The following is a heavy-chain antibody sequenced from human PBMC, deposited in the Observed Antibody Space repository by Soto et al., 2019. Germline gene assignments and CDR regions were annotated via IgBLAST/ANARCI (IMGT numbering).Heavy chain of an antibody. CDR1: GFTFSSYG. Sequence: QVQLVESGGGVVQPGRSLRLSCAASGFTFSSYGMHWVRQAPGKGLEWVAVISYDGSSKYYADSVKGRFTISRDNSKNTLYLQMNILRAEDTAVYYSAKGPAIVLVPAAMNFYYGMDVWGQGTTVTVSS. D-gene: IGHD2-2*01. J-gene: IGHJ6*02. CDR2: ISYDGSSK. CDR3: AKGPAIVLVPAAMNFYYGMDV. V-gene: IGHV3-30*18.